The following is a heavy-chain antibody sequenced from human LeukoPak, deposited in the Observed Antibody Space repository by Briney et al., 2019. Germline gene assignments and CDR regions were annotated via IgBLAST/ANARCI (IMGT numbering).Heavy chain of an antibody. CDR1: GLPFSNFA. J-gene: IGHJ4*02. V-gene: IGHV3-23*01. D-gene: IGHD7-27*01. CDR3: AKWASLGISTGY. CDR2: ISGSGGST. Sequence: GGSLRLSCAASGLPFSNFAMSWVRQAPGKGLEWVSAISGSGGSTYYADSVKGRFTISRDNSKNTLYLQMNSLRAEDTAVYYCAKWASLGISTGYWGQGTLVTVSS.